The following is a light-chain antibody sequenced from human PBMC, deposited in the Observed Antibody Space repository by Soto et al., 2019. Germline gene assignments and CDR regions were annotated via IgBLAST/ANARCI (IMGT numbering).Light chain of an antibody. J-gene: IGLJ1*01. CDR2: SIS. CDR3: LLYYGGVYV. CDR1: TGAVTSDHY. V-gene: IGLV7-43*01. Sequence: QAVVTQEPSLTVSPGGTVTLTCTSSTGAVTSDHYPKWFQQKPGQAPRSLIYSISNRHSWTPARFSGALLGAKAALTLSGVQPEDEAEYYCLLYYGGVYVFGTGTKLTVL.